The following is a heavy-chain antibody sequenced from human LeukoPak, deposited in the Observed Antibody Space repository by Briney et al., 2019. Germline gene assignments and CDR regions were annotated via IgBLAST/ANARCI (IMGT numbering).Heavy chain of an antibody. Sequence: PGGSLRLSCAASGFTFSSYEMNWVRQAPGKGLEWVSYIRSSGSTIYYADSVKGRFTISRDNAKNSLYLQMNSQRAEDTADYYCAREVGGYCSSTSCTRAFNWFDPWGQGTLVTVSS. D-gene: IGHD2-2*01. J-gene: IGHJ5*02. CDR1: GFTFSSYE. V-gene: IGHV3-48*03. CDR3: AREVGGYCSSTSCTRAFNWFDP. CDR2: IRSSGSTI.